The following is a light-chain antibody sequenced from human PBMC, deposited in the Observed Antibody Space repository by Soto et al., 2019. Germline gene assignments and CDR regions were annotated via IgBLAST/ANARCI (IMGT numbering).Light chain of an antibody. CDR1: SSDIGGYNY. CDR2: EVS. CDR3: SSYTSSSTLYV. V-gene: IGLV2-14*01. Sequence: QSALTQPASVSGCPGQSITISCAGTSSDIGGYNYVSWYQQHPGKAPKVMIYEVSNRPSGVSNRCSGSKSGNTASLTISGLQAEDEADYYCSSYTSSSTLYVFGSGTKVTVL. J-gene: IGLJ1*01.